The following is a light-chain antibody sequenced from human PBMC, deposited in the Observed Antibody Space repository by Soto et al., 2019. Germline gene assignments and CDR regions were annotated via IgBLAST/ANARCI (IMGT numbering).Light chain of an antibody. V-gene: IGKV1-39*01. CDR3: QQSYSTLSIT. CDR1: QPIDTF. Sequence: DIQMTQSPSSVSASVGDSVTITCRASQPIDTFLHWYQQKPGRAPNLLIYAASNLQSGVPSRFRGSGSVTDFTLTISSLQPEDFATYYCQQSYSTLSITFGQGTRLEI. J-gene: IGKJ5*01. CDR2: AAS.